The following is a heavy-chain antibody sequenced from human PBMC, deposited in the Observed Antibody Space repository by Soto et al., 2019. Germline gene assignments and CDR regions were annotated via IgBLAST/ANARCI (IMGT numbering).Heavy chain of an antibody. D-gene: IGHD3-10*01. J-gene: IGHJ4*02. CDR2: VVPMYDSV. CDR3: ASWRSYSGSYCFDY. Sequence: SVKVSCKASGGTFNTYTINWVRQAPGRGLEWMGQVVPMYDSVNYAETFQGRLTITADKSTNIAYMELSSLRSEDTALYFCASWRSYSGSYCFDYWGQGTLVTVSS. V-gene: IGHV1-69*06. CDR1: GGTFNTYT.